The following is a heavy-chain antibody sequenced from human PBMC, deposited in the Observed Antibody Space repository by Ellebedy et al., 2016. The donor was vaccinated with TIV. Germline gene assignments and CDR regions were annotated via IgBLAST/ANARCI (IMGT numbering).Heavy chain of an antibody. J-gene: IGHJ4*02. Sequence: PGGSLRLSCAASGFIFSDSAIHWVRQASGKGLEWVGRLRSNSKNYATAYAASVKGRFTISRDDSKSTAYLQMNSLKTEDTAVYYCARDYGSGSYGLDFWGQGSLVTVSS. CDR1: GFIFSDSA. CDR2: LRSNSKNYAT. D-gene: IGHD3-10*01. V-gene: IGHV3-73*01. CDR3: ARDYGSGSYGLDF.